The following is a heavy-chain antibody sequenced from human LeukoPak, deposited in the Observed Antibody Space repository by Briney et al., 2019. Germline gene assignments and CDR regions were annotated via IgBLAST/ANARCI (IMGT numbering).Heavy chain of an antibody. Sequence: GGSLRLSCAVSGFTFSSYEMNWVRQAPGKGLEWVSYISSSGFNIYYADSVKGRFTISRDNAKNSLYLQMNSLRAEDTAVYYCAKDQYSGLGSYSWGAFDFWGQGTLVTVSS. D-gene: IGHD3-10*01. CDR1: GFTFSSYE. V-gene: IGHV3-48*03. CDR3: AKDQYSGLGSYSWGAFDF. CDR2: ISSSGFNI. J-gene: IGHJ4*02.